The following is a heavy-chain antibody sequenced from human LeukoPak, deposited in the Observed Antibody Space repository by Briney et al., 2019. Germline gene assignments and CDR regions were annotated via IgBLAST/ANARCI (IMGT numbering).Heavy chain of an antibody. CDR3: TRDTGCSGGACYSFYDY. V-gene: IGHV3-7*01. D-gene: IGHD2-21*01. CDR2: IKKDGSAK. J-gene: IGHJ4*02. Sequence: GGSPRLSCAASGFTFSSYWMTWVRQAPGQGLEWVANIKKDGSAKYHVDSVKGRFTISRDNAKNSLYLQMNSLRVEDTAVYYCTRDTGCSGGACYSFYDYWGQGTLVTVSS. CDR1: GFTFSSYW.